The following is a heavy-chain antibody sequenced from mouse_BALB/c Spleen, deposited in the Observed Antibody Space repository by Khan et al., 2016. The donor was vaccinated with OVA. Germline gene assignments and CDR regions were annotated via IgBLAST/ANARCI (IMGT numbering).Heavy chain of an antibody. D-gene: IGHD2-2*01. CDR3: TRSGYGSFAY. V-gene: IGHV1S81*02. J-gene: IGHJ3*01. Sequence: VQLQQSGAELVKPGASVKLSCKASGYTFTSYYMYWVKQRPGQGLEWIGEINPSDGDTNFNEKFKSKATLTVDKSSNKAYMQLSSLASEDSAVYYCTRSGYGSFAYWGQGTLVTVSA. CDR2: INPSDGDT. CDR1: GYTFTSYY.